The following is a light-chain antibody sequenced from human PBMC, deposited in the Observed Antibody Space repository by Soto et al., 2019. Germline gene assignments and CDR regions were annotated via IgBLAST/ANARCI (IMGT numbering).Light chain of an antibody. CDR3: QTWGSGIPVV. Sequence: QLVLTQSPPASASLGASVKLTCTLSSGHSSYAIAWHQQQPEKGPRYLMKLNSDGSHSKGDGIPDRFSGSSSGAERYLTISSLQSEDEADYYCQTWGSGIPVVFGGGTKLTVL. CDR2: LNSDGSH. CDR1: SGHSSYA. V-gene: IGLV4-69*01. J-gene: IGLJ2*01.